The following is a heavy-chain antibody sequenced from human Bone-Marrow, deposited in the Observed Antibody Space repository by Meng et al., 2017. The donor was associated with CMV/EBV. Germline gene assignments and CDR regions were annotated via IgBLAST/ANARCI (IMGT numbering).Heavy chain of an antibody. D-gene: IGHD1/OR15-1a*01. CDR2: IYYSGST. V-gene: IGHV4-39*02. J-gene: IGHJ3*02. CDR1: GDSISSRSYY. Sequence: SETLSLTCTVSGDSISSRSYYWGWIRRPPGKGLEWIGTIYYSGSTNYNPSLKSRVTISVDTSENQFSLKLSSVTAADTAVYYCAREGTADDAFDIWGQGTMVTVSS. CDR3: AREGTADDAFDI.